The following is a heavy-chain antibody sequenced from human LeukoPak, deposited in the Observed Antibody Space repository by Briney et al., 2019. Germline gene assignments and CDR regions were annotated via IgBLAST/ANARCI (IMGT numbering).Heavy chain of an antibody. CDR2: ISWNSGSI. V-gene: IGHV3-9*01. Sequence: GRSLRLSCAASGFTFDDYAMHWVRQAPGKGLEWVSGISWNSGSIGYADSVKGRFTISRDNAKNSLYLQMNSLRAEDTALYYCAKGPGSDYWGQGTLVTVSS. J-gene: IGHJ4*02. D-gene: IGHD2-2*01. CDR3: AKGPGSDY. CDR1: GFTFDDYA.